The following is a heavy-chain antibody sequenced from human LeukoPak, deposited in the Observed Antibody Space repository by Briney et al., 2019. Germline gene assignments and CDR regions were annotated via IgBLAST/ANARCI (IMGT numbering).Heavy chain of an antibody. CDR2: ISGNGGST. CDR1: GFTFSDYG. D-gene: IGHD3-10*01. CDR3: AKVTYGSGTYGAFDS. J-gene: IGHJ4*02. Sequence: PGGSLRLSCAASGFTFSDYGMSWVRQAPGKGLEWVSAISGNGGSTYYADSVKGRFTISRDNSKNTLYLQMNSLRAEDTAVYYCAKVTYGSGTYGAFDSWGQGTLVTVSS. V-gene: IGHV3-23*01.